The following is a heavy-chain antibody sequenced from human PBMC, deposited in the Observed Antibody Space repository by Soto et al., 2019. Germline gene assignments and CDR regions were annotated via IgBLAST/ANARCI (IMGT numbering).Heavy chain of an antibody. J-gene: IGHJ4*02. CDR1: GGSFSGYY. Sequence: PSETLSLTCAVYGGSFSGYYWSWIRQPPGKGLEWIGEINHSGSTNYNPSLKSRVTISVDTSKNQFSLKLSSVTAADTAVYYCATMVRGVIRYFDYWGQGTLVTVS. V-gene: IGHV4-34*01. CDR3: ATMVRGVIRYFDY. D-gene: IGHD3-10*01. CDR2: INHSGST.